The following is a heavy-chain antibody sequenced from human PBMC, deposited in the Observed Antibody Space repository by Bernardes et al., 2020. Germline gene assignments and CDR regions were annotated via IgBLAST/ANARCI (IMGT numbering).Heavy chain of an antibody. CDR3: ARGGDTEPLDY. D-gene: IGHD5-18*01. CDR1: GGSLSSYY. V-gene: IGHV4-59*01. CDR2: IYYSGST. Sequence: SETLSLTCPVSGGSLSSYYWSWIRQPPGKGLEWIGYIYYSGSTNYNPSLKSRVTISVDTSKNQFSLKLRSVTAADTAVYYCARGGDTEPLDYWGQGALVTVSS. J-gene: IGHJ4*02.